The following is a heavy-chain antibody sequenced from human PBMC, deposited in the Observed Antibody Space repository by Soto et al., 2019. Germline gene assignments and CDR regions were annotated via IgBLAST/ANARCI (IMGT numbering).Heavy chain of an antibody. CDR1: GGSFSSYL. V-gene: IGHV1-69*12. CDR3: AREEGIVGATTGWFYP. Sequence: QVQLVQSGAEVKKPGSSVKVSCKASGGSFSSYLINWVRQAPGQGLEWMGGIIPIFGTTNHAQQFQGRVTITADESTSTAYMELSSLRSEDTAVYYCAREEGIVGATTGWFYPWGQGTLVTVSS. J-gene: IGHJ5*02. CDR2: IIPIFGTT. D-gene: IGHD1-26*01.